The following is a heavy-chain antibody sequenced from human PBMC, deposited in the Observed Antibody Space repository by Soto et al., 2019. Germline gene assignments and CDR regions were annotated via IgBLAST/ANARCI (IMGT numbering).Heavy chain of an antibody. J-gene: IGHJ3*02. D-gene: IGHD2-21*01. Sequence: WIRQPPGKGLEWVGRIKSKTDGGTTDYAAPVKGRFTISRDDSKNTLYLQMNSLKTEDTAVYYCTTGLVKGRGAFDIWGQGTMVTVSS. CDR2: IKSKTDGGTT. V-gene: IGHV3-15*07. CDR3: TTGLVKGRGAFDI.